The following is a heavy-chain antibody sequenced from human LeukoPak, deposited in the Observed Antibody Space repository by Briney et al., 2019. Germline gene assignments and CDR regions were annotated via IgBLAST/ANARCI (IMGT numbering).Heavy chain of an antibody. J-gene: IGHJ3*01. CDR1: GFTFTYAW. CDR3: TTDFPLPDAGSSDVRGSQDAFDV. CDR2: IGTKTDGGTT. D-gene: IGHD1-26*01. V-gene: IGHV3-15*04. Sequence: GGSLRLSCAASGFTFTYAWMTWVRQAPGKGVEWVGRIGTKTDGGTTHYAAPVKGRFSISRDDSKNTLYLQMNSLKTEDTAVYYCTTDFPLPDAGSSDVRGSQDAFDVWGQGTMVTVSS.